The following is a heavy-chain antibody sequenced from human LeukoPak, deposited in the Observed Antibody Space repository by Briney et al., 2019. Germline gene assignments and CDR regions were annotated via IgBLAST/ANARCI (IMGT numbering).Heavy chain of an antibody. D-gene: IGHD5-18*01. J-gene: IGHJ4*02. CDR2: ITSSSSSTI. CDR1: GFTFSSYS. V-gene: IGHV3-48*01. Sequence: GGSLRLSCAASGFTFSSYSMNWVRQAPGKGLEWVSYITSSSSSTIYYADSVKGRFTISRDNAKNSLYLQMNSLRAEDTAVYYCAKWRERGYSYGYPPSYFDYWGQGTLVTVSS. CDR3: AKWRERGYSYGYPPSYFDY.